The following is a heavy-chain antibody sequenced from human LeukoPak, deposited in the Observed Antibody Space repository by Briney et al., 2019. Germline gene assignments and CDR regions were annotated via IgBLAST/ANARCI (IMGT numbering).Heavy chain of an antibody. D-gene: IGHD3-22*01. CDR2: ISGTSNI. CDR1: GFTFSSYS. Sequence: GGSLRLSCAASGFTFSSYSMNWVRQAPGKGLEWVSYISGTSNIYYADSVKGRFTISRDNAKNSLYLQMNSLRDEDTAVYYCARDEEDISGYYFYWGQGTLVTVSS. V-gene: IGHV3-48*02. CDR3: ARDEEDISGYYFY. J-gene: IGHJ4*02.